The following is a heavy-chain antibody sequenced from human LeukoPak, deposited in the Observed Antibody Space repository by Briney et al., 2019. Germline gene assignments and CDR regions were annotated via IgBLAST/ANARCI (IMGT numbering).Heavy chain of an antibody. CDR2: ISYDGSNK. V-gene: IGHV3-30*03. Sequence: GGSLRLSCAASGFTFSSYEMNWVRQAPGKGLEWVAVISYDGSNKYYADSVKGRFTISRDNSKNTLYLQMNSLRAEDTAVYYCAGLGSYYDYWGQGTLVTVSS. CDR1: GFTFSSYE. D-gene: IGHD1-26*01. CDR3: AGLGSYYDY. J-gene: IGHJ4*02.